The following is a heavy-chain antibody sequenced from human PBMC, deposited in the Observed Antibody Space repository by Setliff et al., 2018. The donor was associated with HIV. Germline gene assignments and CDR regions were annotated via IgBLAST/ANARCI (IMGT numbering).Heavy chain of an antibody. Sequence: GGSLRLSCAASGFTFSSYSMNWVRQAPGKGLEWVSYISSSSSYTHYADSVKGRFTISRDNAKKSLYLQMNSLRAEDTAVYYCAKVGAWGQGTLVTVSS. V-gene: IGHV3-21*01. CDR1: GFTFSSYS. CDR2: ISSSSSYT. J-gene: IGHJ4*02. CDR3: AKVGA.